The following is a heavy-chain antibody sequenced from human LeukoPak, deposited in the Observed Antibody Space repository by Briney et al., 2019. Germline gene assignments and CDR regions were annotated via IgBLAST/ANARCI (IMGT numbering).Heavy chain of an antibody. V-gene: IGHV1-8*03. CDR1: GYTFTSYD. CDR2: MNPNSGNT. J-gene: IGHJ6*03. CDR3: ARGRRDQLLFRFSFYYMDV. D-gene: IGHD2-2*01. Sequence: ASVKVSCKASGYTFTSYDINWVRQATGQGLEWMGWMNPNSGNTGYAQKFQGRVTITRNTSISTAYMELSSLRSEDTAVYYCARGRRDQLLFRFSFYYMDVWGKGTMVTVSS.